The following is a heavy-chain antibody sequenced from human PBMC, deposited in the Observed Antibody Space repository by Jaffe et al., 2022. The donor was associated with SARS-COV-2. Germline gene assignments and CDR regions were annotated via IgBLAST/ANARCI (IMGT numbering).Heavy chain of an antibody. CDR1: GFTFSSFA. V-gene: IGHV3-23*01. CDR2: ITDDGGDT. CDR3: AKGSSASRPYYFDY. D-gene: IGHD3-10*01. Sequence: EVQLLDSGGGLVQPGGSLRLSCAASGFTFSSFAMSWVRRAPGKGLEWVSAITDDGGDTYHADSVRGRFTISRDNTKHTLYLQMNSLRAEDTAVYYCAKGSSASRPYYFDYWGQGTLVTVSS. J-gene: IGHJ4*02.